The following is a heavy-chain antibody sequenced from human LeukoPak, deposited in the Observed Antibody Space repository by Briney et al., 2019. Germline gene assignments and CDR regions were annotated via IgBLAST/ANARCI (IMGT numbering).Heavy chain of an antibody. CDR1: GLTFSSYS. Sequence: GGSLRLSCVASGLTFSSYSMNWVRQAPGKGLEWVSSISSSSYIYYADSVKGRFTFSRDNAKNSLSLQMNSLRAEDTAVYYCARDGEVGVGRWFDPWGQGTLVTVSS. V-gene: IGHV3-21*01. D-gene: IGHD1-26*01. J-gene: IGHJ5*02. CDR3: ARDGEVGVGRWFDP. CDR2: ISSSSYI.